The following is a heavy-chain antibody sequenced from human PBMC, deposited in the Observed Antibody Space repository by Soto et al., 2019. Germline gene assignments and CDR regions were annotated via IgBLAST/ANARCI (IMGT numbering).Heavy chain of an antibody. J-gene: IGHJ4*02. CDR2: ISTAHSDV. V-gene: IGHV1-18*01. Sequence: GASVKVSWKTSGYTFTSYGISWVRQAPGQGLEWMGWISTAHSDVGYAQKFQGRVTMTTETSTRTAYMELRSLTSDDTAVYYCARDLAYIREYWGQGTLVTVSS. CDR1: GYTFTSYG. D-gene: IGHD4-17*01. CDR3: ARDLAYIREY.